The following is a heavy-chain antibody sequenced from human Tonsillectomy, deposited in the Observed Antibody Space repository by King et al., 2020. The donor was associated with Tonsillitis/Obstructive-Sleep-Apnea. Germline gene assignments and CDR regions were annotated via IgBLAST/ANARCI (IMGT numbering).Heavy chain of an antibody. V-gene: IGHV3-33*01. CDR1: GFTFSSYG. D-gene: IGHD3-16*01. Sequence: VQLVESGGGVVQPGRSLRLSCAASGFTFSSYGMHWVRQAPGKGLEWVAVIWYDGSSKYYADSVKGRFTISRDNSKNTLYLQRNSLRAEDTAVYYCARPEGFQQPLGAFDYWGQGTLVTVSS. CDR2: IWYDGSSK. J-gene: IGHJ4*02. CDR3: ARPEGFQQPLGAFDY.